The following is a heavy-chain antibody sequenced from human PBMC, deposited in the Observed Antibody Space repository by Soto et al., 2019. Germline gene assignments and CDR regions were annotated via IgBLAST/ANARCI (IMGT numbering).Heavy chain of an antibody. J-gene: IGHJ6*02. V-gene: IGHV3-30-3*01. CDR2: ISYDGSNK. CDR3: ARLWDTAITSGMDV. Sequence: QVQLVEPGGGVVQPGRSLRLSCAASGFTFSSYAMHWVRQAPGKGLEWVAVISYDGSNKYYADSVKGRFTISRDNSKNTLYLQMNSLRAEDTAVYYCARLWDTAITSGMDVWGQGTTVTVSS. D-gene: IGHD5-18*01. CDR1: GFTFSSYA.